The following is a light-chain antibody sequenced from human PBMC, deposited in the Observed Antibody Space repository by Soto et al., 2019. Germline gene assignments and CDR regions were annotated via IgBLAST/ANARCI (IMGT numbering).Light chain of an antibody. CDR2: KAA. CDR3: QQYNSYPWT. Sequence: DIQMTQAPSTLAASVGDRVTITCRASQSISSWLAWYQQKPGKAPKLLIYKAASLESGVPSRFSVSGSGTEFTLTISSLPPDDFATYYCQQYNSYPWTLGQGTKVDIK. CDR1: QSISSW. V-gene: IGKV1-5*03. J-gene: IGKJ1*01.